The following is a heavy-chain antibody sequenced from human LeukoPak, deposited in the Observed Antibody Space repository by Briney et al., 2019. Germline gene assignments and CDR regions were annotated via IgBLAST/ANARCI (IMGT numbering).Heavy chain of an antibody. CDR1: GGSISSGSYY. Sequence: SQTLSLTCTVSGGSISSGSYYWSWIRQPPGKGLEWIGYIYYSGSTNYNPSLKSRVTISVDTSKNQFSLKLSSVTAADTAVYYCARVRSSSWYGARWYFDLWGRGTLVTVSS. D-gene: IGHD6-13*01. CDR2: IYYSGST. V-gene: IGHV4-61*01. J-gene: IGHJ2*01. CDR3: ARVRSSSWYGARWYFDL.